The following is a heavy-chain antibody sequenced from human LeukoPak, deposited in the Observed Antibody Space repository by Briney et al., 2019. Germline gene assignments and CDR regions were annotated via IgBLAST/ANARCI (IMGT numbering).Heavy chain of an antibody. CDR3: TTNPSLNDYEDY. CDR1: GFPFNSYW. CDR2: IKSKTDGGTT. J-gene: IGHJ4*02. D-gene: IGHD4-17*01. V-gene: IGHV3-15*01. Sequence: PGGSLRLSCAASGFPFNSYWMSWVRQAPGKGLEWVGRIKSKTDGGTTDYAAPVKGRFTISSDDSKNTLYLQMNSLKTEDTAVYYCTTNPSLNDYEDYWGQGTLVTVSS.